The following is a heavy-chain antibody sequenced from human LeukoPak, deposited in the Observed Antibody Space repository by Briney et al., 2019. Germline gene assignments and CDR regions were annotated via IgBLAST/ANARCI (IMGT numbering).Heavy chain of an antibody. CDR1: GFTFNIYA. Sequence: GGSLRLSCAASGFTFNIYAMTCVPDAPGRGLEWVLSISNQAGSTYSAASVKGRFTISGDNSKDTLYLQMNSLRAADTAVYYCAKSSWPRFENWGQGTLVTVSS. J-gene: IGHJ4*02. CDR3: AKSSWPRFEN. V-gene: IGHV3-23*01. CDR2: ISNQAGST.